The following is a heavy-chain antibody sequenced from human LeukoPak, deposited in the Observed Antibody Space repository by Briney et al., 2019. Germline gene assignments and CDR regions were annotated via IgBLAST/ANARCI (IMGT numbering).Heavy chain of an antibody. Sequence: GGSLRLSCAASGFTFSSYAMNWVRQAPGKGLEWVSAINGGGSSTYYADSVKGRFTISRDNSKNTLYLQMNSLRAEDTAVYYCARDTLGEGEDANYAVYYFDYWGQGTVVTVSS. CDR3: ARDTLGEGEDANYAVYYFDY. CDR2: INGGGSST. V-gene: IGHV3-23*01. J-gene: IGHJ4*02. D-gene: IGHD4/OR15-4a*01. CDR1: GFTFSSYA.